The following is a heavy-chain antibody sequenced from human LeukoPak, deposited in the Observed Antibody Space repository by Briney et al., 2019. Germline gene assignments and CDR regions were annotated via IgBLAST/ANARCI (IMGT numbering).Heavy chain of an antibody. J-gene: IGHJ6*03. CDR2: IYYSGST. V-gene: IGHV4-59*01. D-gene: IGHD3-3*01. CDR3: ARAYYDFWSGPRGYYYYMDV. Sequence: SETLSLTXTVSGGSISSYYWSWIRQPPGKGLEWIGYIYYSGSTNYNPSLKSRVTISVDTSKNQFSLKLSSVTAADTAVYYCARAYYDFWSGPRGYYYYMDVWGKGTTVTVSS. CDR1: GGSISSYY.